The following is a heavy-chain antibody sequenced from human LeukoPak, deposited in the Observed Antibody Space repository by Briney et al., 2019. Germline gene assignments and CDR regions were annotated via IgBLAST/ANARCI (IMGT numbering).Heavy chain of an antibody. Sequence: PSETLSLTCTVSGGSISSSSYYWGWIRQPPGKGLEWIGSIYYSGSTYYNPSLKSRVTISVDTSKNQFSLKLSSVTAADTAVYYCARDLGRITMVRGLYLGYWGQGTLVTVSS. V-gene: IGHV4-39*07. CDR2: IYYSGST. J-gene: IGHJ4*02. D-gene: IGHD3-10*01. CDR3: ARDLGRITMVRGLYLGY. CDR1: GGSISSSSYY.